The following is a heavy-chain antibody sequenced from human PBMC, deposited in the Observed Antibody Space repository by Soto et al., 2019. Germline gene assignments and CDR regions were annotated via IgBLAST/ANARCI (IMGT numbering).Heavy chain of an antibody. D-gene: IGHD3-22*01. CDR2: INPNSGDT. Sequence: GASVKVSCNASGYTFIAYYMHWVRQAPGQGLEWMGWINPNSGDTNYAQKFQGRVTMTRDTSISTAYTELSRLRFDDTAVYYCARARTNYYHTRDYDYWGQGTLVTVSS. CDR3: ARARTNYYHTRDYDY. CDR1: GYTFIAYY. V-gene: IGHV1-2*02. J-gene: IGHJ4*02.